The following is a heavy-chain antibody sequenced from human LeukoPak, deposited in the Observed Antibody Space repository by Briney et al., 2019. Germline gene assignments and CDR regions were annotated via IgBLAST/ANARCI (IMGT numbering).Heavy chain of an antibody. CDR2: INPNSGGT. CDR1: GYTFTAYY. CDR3: ARRCDTSGYYTYYLDY. V-gene: IGHV1-2*02. J-gene: IGHJ4*02. Sequence: GASVKVSCKASGYTFTAYYIHWVRQAPGQGLEWMGWINPNSGGTNCAQKFQGRVTMTRDTSISTAYMELSRLRSDDTAVYFRARRCDTSGYYTYYLDYWGQGTLVTVSS. D-gene: IGHD3-22*01.